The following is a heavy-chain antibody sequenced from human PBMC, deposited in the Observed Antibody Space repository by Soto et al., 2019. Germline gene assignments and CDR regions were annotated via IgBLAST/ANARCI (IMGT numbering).Heavy chain of an antibody. D-gene: IGHD1-26*01. J-gene: IGHJ6*02. V-gene: IGHV4-30-2*01. CDR1: GGSISSGGYS. CDR3: AKGLGSPIGIYGMDV. Sequence: SETLSLTCAVSGGSISSGGYSWSWIRQPPGKGLEWIGYIYHSGSTYYNPSLKSRVTISVDRSKNQFSLKLSSVTADDTAVYYCAKGLGSPIGIYGMDVWGQGTTVTVSS. CDR2: IYHSGST.